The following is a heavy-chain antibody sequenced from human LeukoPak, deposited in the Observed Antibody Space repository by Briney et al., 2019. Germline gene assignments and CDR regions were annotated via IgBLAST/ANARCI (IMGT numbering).Heavy chain of an antibody. J-gene: IGHJ5*02. CDR3: AKGGRTWFDP. CDR2: INHSGST. Sequence: SETPSLTCAVYGGSFSGYYWSWIRQPPGKGLEWIEEINHSGSTNYNPSLKSRVTISVDTSKNQFSLKLSSVTAADTAVYYCAKGGRTWFDPWGQGTLVTVSS. CDR1: GGSFSGYY. V-gene: IGHV4-34*01. D-gene: IGHD1-26*01.